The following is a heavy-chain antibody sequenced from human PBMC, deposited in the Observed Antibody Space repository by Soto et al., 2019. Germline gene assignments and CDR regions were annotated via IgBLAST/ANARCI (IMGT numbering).Heavy chain of an antibody. J-gene: IGHJ6*02. D-gene: IGHD1-26*01. CDR3: AKSTVGATYGMDV. V-gene: IGHV3-30*18. Sequence: QVQLVESGGGVVQPGRSLRLSCAASGFTFSSYGMHWVRQAPGKGLEWVAVISYDGSNKYYADSVKGRFTISRDNSKNTLYLQMNSLRAEDTAVYYCAKSTVGATYGMDVWGQGTTVTVSS. CDR1: GFTFSSYG. CDR2: ISYDGSNK.